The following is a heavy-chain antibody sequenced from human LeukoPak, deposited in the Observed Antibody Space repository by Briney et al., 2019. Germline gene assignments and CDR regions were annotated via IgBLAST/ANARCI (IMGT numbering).Heavy chain of an antibody. CDR2: IYPGDSDT. V-gene: IGHV5-51*04. CDR1: GYSFTSYW. Sequence: GEPLKFSGQGSGYSFTSYWIGWVGQMPGKGLEWMGIIYPGDSDTRYSPSSQGQDPISADKPISTAYLHWSSLKASDTAMYYCASRLWFVSKGDAFDIWGQGTMVTVSS. D-gene: IGHD3-10*01. CDR3: ASRLWFVSKGDAFDI. J-gene: IGHJ3*02.